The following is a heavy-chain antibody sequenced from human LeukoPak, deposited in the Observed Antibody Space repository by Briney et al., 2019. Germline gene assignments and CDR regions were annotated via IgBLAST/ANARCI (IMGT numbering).Heavy chain of an antibody. J-gene: IGHJ4*02. V-gene: IGHV1-18*01. Sequence: EASVKVSCKASGYTFTSYGISWVRQAPGQGLEWMGWISAYSGNTNYAQKLQGRVTMTTDTSTSTAYMELRSLRSDDTAVYYCARDRGTIAAPENYFDYWGQGTLVTVSS. CDR2: ISAYSGNT. CDR3: ARDRGTIAAPENYFDY. CDR1: GYTFTSYG. D-gene: IGHD6-13*01.